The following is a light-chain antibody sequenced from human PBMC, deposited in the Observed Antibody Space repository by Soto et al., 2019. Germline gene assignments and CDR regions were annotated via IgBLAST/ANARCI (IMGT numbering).Light chain of an antibody. CDR2: AAS. J-gene: IGKJ1*01. CDR1: QGINNY. Sequence: DIQMTQSPSSLSASVGDRVTITCRASQGINNYLAWYQQKPWKVPKLLIYAASTLQSGVPSRFSGSGSGTDFTLTISSLQTEDFATYYCQKYNSARWTFGQGTKVEIK. V-gene: IGKV1-27*01. CDR3: QKYNSARWT.